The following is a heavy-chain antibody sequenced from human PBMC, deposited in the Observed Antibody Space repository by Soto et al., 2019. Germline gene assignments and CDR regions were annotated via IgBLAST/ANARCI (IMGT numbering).Heavy chain of an antibody. V-gene: IGHV1-8*01. J-gene: IGHJ6*03. CDR3: ARVQGGVRDWNYVAGYYYYYMDV. CDR2: MNPNSGNT. CDR1: GYTFTSYY. D-gene: IGHD1-7*01. Sequence: GASVKVSCKASGYTFTSYYINWVRHATGQGLEWMGWMNPNSGNTGYAQKFQGRVTMTRNTSISTAYMELSSLRSEDTAVYYCARVQGGVRDWNYVAGYYYYYMDVWGKGTTVTVSS.